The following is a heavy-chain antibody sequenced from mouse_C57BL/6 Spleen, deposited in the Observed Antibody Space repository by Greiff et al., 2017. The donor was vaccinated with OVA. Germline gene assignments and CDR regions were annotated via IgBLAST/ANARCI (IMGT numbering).Heavy chain of an antibody. CDR1: GFTFSSYA. Sequence: EVKLVESGGGLVKPGGSLKLSCAASGFTFSSYAMSWVRQTPEKRLEWVATISDGGSYTYYPDNVKGRFTISRDNAKNNLYLQMSHLKSEDTAMYYCARDDGYYGGGAMDYWGQGTSVTVSS. D-gene: IGHD2-3*01. CDR2: ISDGGSYT. J-gene: IGHJ4*01. V-gene: IGHV5-4*01. CDR3: ARDDGYYGGGAMDY.